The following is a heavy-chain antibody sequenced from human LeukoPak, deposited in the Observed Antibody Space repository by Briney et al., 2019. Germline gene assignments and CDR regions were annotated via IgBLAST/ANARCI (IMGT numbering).Heavy chain of an antibody. J-gene: IGHJ6*03. CDR3: AKTYDFWSGYYKDYYYFYYMDV. D-gene: IGHD3-3*01. Sequence: GGSLRLSCAASGFTFSSYGMHWVRQAPGKGLEWVAFIQYDGSNKYYADSVKGRFTISRDNSKNTLYLQMNSLRAEDTAVYYCAKTYDFWSGYYKDYYYFYYMDVWGKGTTVTVSS. CDR2: IQYDGSNK. CDR1: GFTFSSYG. V-gene: IGHV3-30*02.